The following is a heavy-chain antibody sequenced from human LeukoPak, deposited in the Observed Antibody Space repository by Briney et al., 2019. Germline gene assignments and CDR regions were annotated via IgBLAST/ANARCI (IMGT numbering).Heavy chain of an antibody. V-gene: IGHV4-38-2*02. D-gene: IGHD1-26*01. CDR3: ASLRERSYYARGFDY. CDR1: GYSISSGYY. Sequence: SETLSLACTVSGYSISSGYYWGWIRQPPGKGLEWIGSIYYSGSTYYNPSLKSRVTISVDTSKNQFSLKLSSVTAADMAVYYCASLRERSYYARGFDYWGQGTLVTVSS. J-gene: IGHJ4*02. CDR2: IYYSGST.